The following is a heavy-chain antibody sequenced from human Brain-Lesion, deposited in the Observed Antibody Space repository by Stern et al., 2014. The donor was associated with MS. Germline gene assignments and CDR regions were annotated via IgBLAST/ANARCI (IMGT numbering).Heavy chain of an antibody. J-gene: IGHJ4*02. CDR2: IYYRGST. V-gene: IGHV4-39*01. CDR1: GGSISSSSYY. D-gene: IGHD3-10*01. CDR3: AKLWLGELPESPFDY. Sequence: QVQLQESGPGLVKPSETLSLTCTVSGGSISSSSYYWGWIRQPPGQGLEWIGSIYYRGSTYYNPSLKSRVTISMDTSKNPFSLRLSSVTAADTAVYFCAKLWLGELPESPFDYWGQGTLVTVSS.